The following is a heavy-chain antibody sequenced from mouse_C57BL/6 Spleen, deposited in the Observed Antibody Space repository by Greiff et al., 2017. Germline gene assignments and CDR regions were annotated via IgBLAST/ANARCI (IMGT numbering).Heavy chain of an antibody. J-gene: IGHJ4*01. V-gene: IGHV1-50*01. CDR2: IDPSDSYT. CDR1: GYTFTSYW. Sequence: QVQLQQPGAELVKPGASVKLSCKASGYTFTSYWMQWVKQRPGQGLEWIGEIDPSDSYTNYNQKFKGKATLTVDTSSSTAYMQLSSLTSEDSAVYYCASRDGYDGGLAMGDGGQGTSVSVSS. D-gene: IGHD2-2*01. CDR3: ASRDGYDGGLAMGD.